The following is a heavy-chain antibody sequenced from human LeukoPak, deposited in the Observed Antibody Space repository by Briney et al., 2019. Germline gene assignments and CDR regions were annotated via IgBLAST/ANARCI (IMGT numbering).Heavy chain of an antibody. V-gene: IGHV4-39*01. CDR3: ARRIGTLTGPFDY. J-gene: IGHJ4*02. CDR1: GGSISSSSYS. D-gene: IGHD1-26*01. Sequence: SETLSLSCTVSGGSISSSSYSWGWIRQPPGKGLEWIGSIYYSGSTYYNPSLKSRVTISVDTSKNQFSLKLSSVTAADTAVYYCARRIGTLTGPFDYWGQGTLVTVSS. CDR2: IYYSGST.